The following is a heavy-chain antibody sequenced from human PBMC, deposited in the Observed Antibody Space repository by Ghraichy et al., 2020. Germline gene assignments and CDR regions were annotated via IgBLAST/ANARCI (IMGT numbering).Heavy chain of an antibody. CDR2: ISSNGGST. J-gene: IGHJ4*02. Sequence: GGSLRLSCSASGFTFSSYAMHWVRQAPGKGLEYVSAISSNGGSTYYADSVKGRFTISRDNSKNTLYLQMSSLRAEDTAVYYCVKGGLLRYFDWLLYFDYWGQGTLVTVSS. V-gene: IGHV3-64D*06. CDR3: VKGGLLRYFDWLLYFDY. CDR1: GFTFSSYA. D-gene: IGHD3-9*01.